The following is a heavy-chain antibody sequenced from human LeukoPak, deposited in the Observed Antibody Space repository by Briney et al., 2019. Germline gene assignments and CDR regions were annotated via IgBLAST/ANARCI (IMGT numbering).Heavy chain of an antibody. J-gene: IGHJ4*02. CDR1: GFTFSSYW. V-gene: IGHV3-7*01. CDR2: IKQDGSEK. D-gene: IGHD4-17*01. CDR3: ARDLSDYGDYIDY. Sequence: GGSLRLSCAASGFTFSSYWMSWVRQAPGKGLEWVANIKQDGSEKYYVDSVKGRFTISRDNAKNSLYLQMNSLRAEDTAVYYCARDLSDYGDYIDYWGQGTLATVSS.